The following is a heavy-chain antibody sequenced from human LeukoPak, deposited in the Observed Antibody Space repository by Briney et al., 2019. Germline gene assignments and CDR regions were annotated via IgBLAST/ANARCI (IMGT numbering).Heavy chain of an antibody. CDR3: ARDRIYYGSGSRFDY. V-gene: IGHV3-11*04. CDR1: GFTFNDYY. CDR2: ISRSGTTI. Sequence: GGSLRLSCAASGFTFNDYYMCWIRQAPGKGLEWVSYISRSGTTIYYADSVKGRFTISRDNAKNSRFLQMNSLRAEDTAVYYCARDRIYYGSGSRFDYWGQGTLVTVSS. J-gene: IGHJ4*02. D-gene: IGHD3-10*01.